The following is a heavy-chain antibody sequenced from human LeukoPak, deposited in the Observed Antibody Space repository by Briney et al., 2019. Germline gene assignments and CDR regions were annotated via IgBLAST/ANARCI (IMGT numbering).Heavy chain of an antibody. D-gene: IGHD2-2*01. CDR1: GYTFTSYA. CDR3: ARRYCSSTSCYLTDI. J-gene: IGHJ3*02. CDR2: INAGNGNT. V-gene: IGHV1-3*01. Sequence: ASVKVSCKASGYTFTSYAMHWVRQAPGQRLEWMGWINAGNGNTKYSQKFQGRVTITRDTSASTAYMELSSLRSDDTAVYYCARRYCSSTSCYLTDIWGQGTMVTVSS.